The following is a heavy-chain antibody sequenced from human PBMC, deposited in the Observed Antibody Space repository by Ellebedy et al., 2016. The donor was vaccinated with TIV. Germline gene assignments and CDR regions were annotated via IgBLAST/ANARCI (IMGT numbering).Heavy chain of an antibody. J-gene: IGHJ4*02. CDR1: GGSISSYY. CDR3: MRSHGAY. CDR2: VHASGST. V-gene: IGHV4-59*01. Sequence: SETLSLTCTVSGGSISSYYWSWIRQPPGKGLEWIGYVHASGSTNYNPSLKSRVTISVDTSKNQFSLKLRSMTAADTAVYYCMRSHGAYWGQGIMVTVSS.